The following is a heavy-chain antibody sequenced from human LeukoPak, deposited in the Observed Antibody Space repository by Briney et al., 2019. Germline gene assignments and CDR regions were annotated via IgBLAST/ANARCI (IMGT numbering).Heavy chain of an antibody. CDR3: ARDFGGYSSGWSDV. CDR1: GYTFTSYA. V-gene: IGHV7-4-1*02. J-gene: IGHJ6*02. D-gene: IGHD6-19*01. CDR2: INTNTGNP. Sequence: ASVQVSCKASGYTFTSYAMNWVRQAPGQGLEWMGWINTNTGNPTYAQGFTGRFVFSLDTSVSTAYLQISSLRAEDTAVYYCARDFGGYSSGWSDVWGQGTTVTVSS.